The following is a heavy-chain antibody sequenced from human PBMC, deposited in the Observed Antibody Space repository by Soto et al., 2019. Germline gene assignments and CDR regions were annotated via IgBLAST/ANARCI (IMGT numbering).Heavy chain of an antibody. J-gene: IGHJ3*02. CDR3: ARDRGYCSSTSGCPRGAFDI. CDR2: IGTAGDT. V-gene: IGHV3-13*01. Sequence: GGSLRLSCAASGFTFSSYDMHWVRQATGKGLEWVSAIGTAGDTYYPGSVKGRFTISRENAKNSLYLQMNSLRAGDTAVYYCARDRGYCSSTSGCPRGAFDIWGQGTMVTVSS. CDR1: GFTFSSYD. D-gene: IGHD2-2*01.